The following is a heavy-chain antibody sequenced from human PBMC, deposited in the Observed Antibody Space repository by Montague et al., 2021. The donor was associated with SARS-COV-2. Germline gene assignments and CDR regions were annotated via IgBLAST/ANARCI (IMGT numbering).Heavy chain of an antibody. V-gene: IGHV4-38-2*02. J-gene: IGHJ4*02. CDR1: GDSITNNYY. Sequence: SETLSLTCTVSGDSITNNYYWGWIRQPPGKGLEWIGTNYHSGTTYYNPSLKRRVTISVDTSNNQFSLKLTSVTAADTAVYYCARRHIVASNRAFDYWGQGTLVTVSS. D-gene: IGHD2-21*01. CDR3: ARRHIVASNRAFDY. CDR2: NYHSGTT.